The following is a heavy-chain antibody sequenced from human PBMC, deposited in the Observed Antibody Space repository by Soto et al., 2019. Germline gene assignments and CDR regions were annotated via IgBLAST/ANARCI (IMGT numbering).Heavy chain of an antibody. V-gene: IGHV4-30-4*01. CDR2: IFYTGST. CDR1: GGSISSGDYY. Sequence: QVQLQESGPGLVMPSQTLSLTCTVSGGSISSGDYYWSWIRQPPGKGLEWIGCIFYTGSTYYNPSLKSRITISVHTSKSQFSLKLNSVTAADTAVYYCASVTRYCTGGGCNPNWFDPWGQGTLVTVSS. J-gene: IGHJ5*02. D-gene: IGHD2-8*02. CDR3: ASVTRYCTGGGCNPNWFDP.